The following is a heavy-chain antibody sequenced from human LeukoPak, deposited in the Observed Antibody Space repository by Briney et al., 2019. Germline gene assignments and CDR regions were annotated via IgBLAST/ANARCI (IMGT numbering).Heavy chain of an antibody. J-gene: IGHJ4*02. V-gene: IGHV3-74*01. Sequence: GGSLRLSCVASGFTFRNYYMHWVRQVPGKGLVWVSRISGDGSSIFYADSVKGRFTISRDNAKNSLYVQMNSLRADDSAVYYCARSSNGVYIQWGQGTLVTVSS. D-gene: IGHD2-8*01. CDR3: ARSSNGVYIQ. CDR1: GFTFRNYY. CDR2: ISGDGSSI.